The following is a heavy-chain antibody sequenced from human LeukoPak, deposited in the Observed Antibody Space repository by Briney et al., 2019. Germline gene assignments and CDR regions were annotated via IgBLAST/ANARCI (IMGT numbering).Heavy chain of an antibody. CDR3: AREPTTQAFDI. V-gene: IGHV3-33*08. CDR2: IWYDGSNK. J-gene: IGHJ3*02. D-gene: IGHD1-14*01. CDR1: GFPFSNYG. Sequence: QPGRSLRLSCAASGFPFSNYGMHWVRQAPGKGLEWVAVIWYDGSNKYYADSVKGRFTISRDNSKNTLYLQMNSLRAEDTAVYYCAREPTTQAFDIWGQGTMVTVSS.